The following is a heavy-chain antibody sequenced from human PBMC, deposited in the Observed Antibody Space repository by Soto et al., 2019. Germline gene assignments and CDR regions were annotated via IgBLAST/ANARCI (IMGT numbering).Heavy chain of an antibody. Sequence: PGGSLRLSCAASGFTFSSYSMNWVRQAPGKGLEWVSYISSSSSTIYYADSVKGRFTISRDNAKNSLYLQMNSLRAEDTAVYYCARGFILGYCSGGSCPGSYGMDVWGQGTTVTVSS. J-gene: IGHJ6*02. CDR1: GFTFSSYS. CDR3: ARGFILGYCSGGSCPGSYGMDV. V-gene: IGHV3-48*01. CDR2: ISSSSSTI. D-gene: IGHD2-15*01.